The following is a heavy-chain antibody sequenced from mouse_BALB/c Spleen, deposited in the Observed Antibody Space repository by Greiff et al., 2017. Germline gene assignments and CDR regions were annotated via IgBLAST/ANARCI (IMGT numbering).Heavy chain of an antibody. CDR1: GFTFTDYY. D-gene: IGHD1-1*01. J-gene: IGHJ4*01. CDR2: IRNKANGYTT. Sequence: DVKLVESGGGLVQPGGSLRLSCATSGFTFTDYYMSWVRQPPGKALEWLGFIRNKANGYTTEYSASVKGRFTISRDNSQSILYLQMNTLRAEDSATYYCARDGEYYGSSLYAMDYWGQGTSVTVSA. CDR3: ARDGEYYGSSLYAMDY. V-gene: IGHV7-3*02.